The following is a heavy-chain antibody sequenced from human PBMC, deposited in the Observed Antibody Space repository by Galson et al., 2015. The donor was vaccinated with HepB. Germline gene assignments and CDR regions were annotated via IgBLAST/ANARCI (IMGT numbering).Heavy chain of an antibody. D-gene: IGHD6-13*01. CDR1: GGSFSGYY. V-gene: IGHV4-34*01. CDR2: INHSGYT. CDR3: ARLGSSWRDYYYYAMDV. J-gene: IGHJ6*02. Sequence: ETLSLTCDVHGGSFSGYYWSWIHQPPGKGLEWIGEINHSGYTSYNPSPKSRVTISVDRSKNQLSLTLSSVTAADTAVYYCARLGSSWRDYYYYAMDVWGQGTTVTVSS.